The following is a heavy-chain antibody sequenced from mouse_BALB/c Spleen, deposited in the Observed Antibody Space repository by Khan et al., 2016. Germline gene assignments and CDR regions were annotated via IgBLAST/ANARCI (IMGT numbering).Heavy chain of an antibody. D-gene: IGHD2-13*01. Sequence: QVQLKQSGPGLVQPSQSLSITCTISGFSLTSDGVHWLRQSPGKGLEWLGVIWSGGNTDYNEAFISRVTISRDNSKSQVFLKMNSLQVNDTAIYYCARNGDYYAMDYWGQGSSVTVSS. CDR2: IWSGGNT. CDR3: ARNGDYYAMDY. V-gene: IGHV2-2*02. CDR1: GFSLTSDG. J-gene: IGHJ4*01.